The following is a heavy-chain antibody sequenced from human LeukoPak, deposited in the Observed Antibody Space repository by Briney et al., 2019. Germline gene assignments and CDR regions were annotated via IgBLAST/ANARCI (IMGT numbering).Heavy chain of an antibody. V-gene: IGHV5-51*01. Sequence: GESLKISCKGSGYSFTSYWIGWVRQMPRKGLEWMGIIYPGDSDTRYSPSFQGQVTISADKSINTAYLQWSSLKASDTAMYYCARHQGYNYGYVDYWGQGTLVTVSS. CDR3: ARHQGYNYGYVDY. J-gene: IGHJ4*02. CDR2: IYPGDSDT. CDR1: GYSFTSYW. D-gene: IGHD5-18*01.